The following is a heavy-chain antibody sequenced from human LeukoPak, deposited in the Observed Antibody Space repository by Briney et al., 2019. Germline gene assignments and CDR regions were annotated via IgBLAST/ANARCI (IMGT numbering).Heavy chain of an antibody. CDR3: ARRRITISDPFDY. CDR1: GGSIGSSSYY. V-gene: IGHV4-39*01. D-gene: IGHD3-3*01. Sequence: SETLSLTCTVSGGSIGSSSYYWGWIRQPPGKGLEWIGSIYYSGSTYYNPSLKSRVTISVDTSENQFSLKLSSVTAADTAVYYCARRRITISDPFDYWGQGTLVTVSS. J-gene: IGHJ4*02. CDR2: IYYSGST.